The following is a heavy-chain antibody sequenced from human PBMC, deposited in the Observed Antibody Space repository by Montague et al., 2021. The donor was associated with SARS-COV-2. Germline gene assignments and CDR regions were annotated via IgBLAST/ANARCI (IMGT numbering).Heavy chain of an antibody. CDR1: GGSFSDYH. V-gene: IGHV4-59*01. Sequence: SETLSLTCAVYGGSFSDYHWTWIRQSPGKGLEWIGYIYYSGSTNYNPSLKSRVTISVDTSKNQFSLKLSSVTAADTAVYYCARRSLGYCSGGSCYSAFDPWGQGTLVTVST. CDR3: ARRSLGYCSGGSCYSAFDP. D-gene: IGHD2-15*01. CDR2: IYYSGST. J-gene: IGHJ5*02.